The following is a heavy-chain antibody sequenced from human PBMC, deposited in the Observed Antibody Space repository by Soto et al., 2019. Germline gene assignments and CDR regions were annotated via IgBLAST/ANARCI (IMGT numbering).Heavy chain of an antibody. Sequence: SETLSLTCTVSCCSIPSYYWSWIRQPPGNVLQLIGYISYTGSTTKNPSLKSRVTLSIDTSKNQFSLKLSSVTAADTAVYYCARHGSGNYYNTWFDPWGQGTLVTVS. D-gene: IGHD3-10*01. CDR3: ARHGSGNYYNTWFDP. J-gene: IGHJ5*02. CDR1: CCSIPSYY. CDR2: ISYTGST. V-gene: IGHV4-59*08.